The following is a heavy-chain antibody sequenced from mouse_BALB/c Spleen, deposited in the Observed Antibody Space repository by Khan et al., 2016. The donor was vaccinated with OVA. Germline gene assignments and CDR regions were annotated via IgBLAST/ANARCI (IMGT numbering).Heavy chain of an antibody. CDR2: IDPSDSET. V-gene: IGHV1-61*01. CDR1: GYTFTSYW. J-gene: IGHJ1*01. CDR3: ARGDGNSLYWYFDV. Sequence: QVQLKQSEAELVRPGASVKLSCKASGYTFTSYWMNWVKQRPGQGLEWIGMIDPSDSETHYNQMFKDKATLTVDKSSSTAYMQLSSLTSEDSAVYYCARGDGNSLYWYFDVWGAGTTVTVSS. D-gene: IGHD2-1*01.